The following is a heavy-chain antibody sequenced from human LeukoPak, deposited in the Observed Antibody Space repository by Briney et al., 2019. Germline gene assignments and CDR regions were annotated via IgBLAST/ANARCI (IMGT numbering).Heavy chain of an antibody. J-gene: IGHJ4*02. CDR1: GFTFSSYA. CDR3: AKGPPYYYDSSGYWN. CDR2: ISGSGGST. D-gene: IGHD3-22*01. Sequence: GGSLRLSCAASGFTFSSYAMSWVRQAPGKGLEWVSAISGSGGSTYYADSVKGRFTISRDNSKNALYLQMNSLRAEDTAVYYCAKGPPYYYDSSGYWNWGQGTLVTVSS. V-gene: IGHV3-23*01.